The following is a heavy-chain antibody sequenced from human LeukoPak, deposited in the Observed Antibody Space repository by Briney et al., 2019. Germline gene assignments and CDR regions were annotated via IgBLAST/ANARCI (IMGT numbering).Heavy chain of an antibody. CDR2: ISASGGNT. V-gene: IGHV3-23*01. CDR3: VRFGIRGVIDEFDY. D-gene: IGHD3-10*01. Sequence: PGGSLRLSCAASGFTFSSYAMSWVRQAPGKGLEWVSGISASGGNTYYADSVKGRFTISRDNSRNTLYVQMNSLRTEDTAVYYCVRFGIRGVIDEFDYWGQGTLVTVSS. J-gene: IGHJ4*02. CDR1: GFTFSSYA.